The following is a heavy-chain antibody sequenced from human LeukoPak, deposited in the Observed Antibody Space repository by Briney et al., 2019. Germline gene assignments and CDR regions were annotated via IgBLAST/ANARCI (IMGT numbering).Heavy chain of an antibody. V-gene: IGHV3-7*01. CDR3: AREGGSYYSNWFDP. Sequence: QPGGSLRLSCAASGFTFSSYWMSWVRQAPGKGLEWVANIKQDGSEKYYVDSVKGRFTLSRDNAKNSLYLKMNSLRAEDTAVYYCAREGGSYYSNWFDPWGQGTLVTVSS. CDR2: IKQDGSEK. J-gene: IGHJ5*02. CDR1: GFTFSSYW. D-gene: IGHD1-26*01.